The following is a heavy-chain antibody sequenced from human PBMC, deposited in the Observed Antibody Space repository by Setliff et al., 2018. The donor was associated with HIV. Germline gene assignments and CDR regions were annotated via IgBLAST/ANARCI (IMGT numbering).Heavy chain of an antibody. V-gene: IGHV4-61*05. CDR3: ARVDMGYYYDSSGYSHFDH. D-gene: IGHD3-22*01. Sequence: SETLSLTCTVSGGSISSSSYYWGWVRQPPGKGLEWIGRIYTSGSTNYNPSLKSRVTMSVDTSKNQFSLKLSSVTAADTAVYYCARVDMGYYYDSSGYSHFDHWGQGTLVTVSS. CDR1: GGSISSSSYY. CDR2: IYTSGST. J-gene: IGHJ4*02.